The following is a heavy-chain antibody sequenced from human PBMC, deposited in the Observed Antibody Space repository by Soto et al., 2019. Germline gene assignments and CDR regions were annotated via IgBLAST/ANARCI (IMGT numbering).Heavy chain of an antibody. D-gene: IGHD3-10*01. CDR3: ARGRMGVILHYMDV. J-gene: IGHJ6*03. Sequence: GGSLRLSCAASGFTFSAYSMNWVRQAPGKGLELVSFISSCGSTIYYADSVKGRFTSTRDNAKNSLYLQMNSLRAEDTAVYYFARGRMGVILHYMDVWGKGTTVTVSS. V-gene: IGHV3-11*01. CDR2: ISSCGSTI. CDR1: GFTFSAYS.